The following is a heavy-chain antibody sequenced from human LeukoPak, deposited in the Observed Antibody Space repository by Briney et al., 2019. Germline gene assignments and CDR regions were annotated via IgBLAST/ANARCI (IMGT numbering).Heavy chain of an antibody. CDR1: GGSFSGYY. V-gene: IGHV4-34*01. J-gene: IGHJ4*02. Sequence: SETLSLTCAVYGGSFSGYYWSWIRQPPGKGLEWIGEINHSGSTNYNPSLKSRVTISVDTFKNQFSLKLSSVTAVDTAVYYCARHSLATRIFDYWGQGTLVTVSS. CDR2: INHSGST. D-gene: IGHD1-26*01. CDR3: ARHSLATRIFDY.